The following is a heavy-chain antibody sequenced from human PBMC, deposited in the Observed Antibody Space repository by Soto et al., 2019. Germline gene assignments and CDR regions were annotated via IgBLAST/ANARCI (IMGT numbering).Heavy chain of an antibody. V-gene: IGHV3-30*18. D-gene: IGHD2-2*01. CDR3: AKVALGNCSSNSCYLPNDY. CDR1: GFTFSSYG. Sequence: ESGGGVVQPGRSLRLSCAASGFTFSSYGMHWVRQAPGKGLEWVAVISYDGSNKYYADSVKGRFTISRDNSKNTLYLQMNSLRAEDTAVYYCAKVALGNCSSNSCYLPNDYWGQGTLVTVSS. J-gene: IGHJ4*02. CDR2: ISYDGSNK.